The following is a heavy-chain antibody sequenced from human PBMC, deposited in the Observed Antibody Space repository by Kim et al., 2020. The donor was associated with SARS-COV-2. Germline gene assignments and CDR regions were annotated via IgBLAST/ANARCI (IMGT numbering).Heavy chain of an antibody. CDR2: IFYSGST. D-gene: IGHD3-22*01. CDR1: GGSIRSGSYY. Sequence: SETLSLTCTVSGGSIRSGSYYWGWIRQPPGKGLEWVGSIFYSGSTYYNSSLKSRVTISVDTSKNQFSLKLSSVTAAATAVYYCPRALSSTYYYDSSGYYFGYRGQGILVTVSS. V-gene: IGHV4-39*07. J-gene: IGHJ4*02. CDR3: PRALSSTYYYDSSGYYFGY.